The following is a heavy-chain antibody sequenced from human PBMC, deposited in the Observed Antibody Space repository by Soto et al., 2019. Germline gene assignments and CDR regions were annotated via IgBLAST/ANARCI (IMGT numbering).Heavy chain of an antibody. CDR3: AGDRFGVNPGEDY. Sequence: EVQLVESGGGLIQPGGSLRLSCAASGFTVSRNYMNWVRQAPGKGLEWVSIIHSGGDTYYTDSVKGRFTISRDNSLNTLYLHMNSLRVEDTAVYYCAGDRFGVNPGEDYWGQGTLVTVSS. CDR1: GFTVSRNY. D-gene: IGHD4-17*01. J-gene: IGHJ4*02. CDR2: IHSGGDT. V-gene: IGHV3-53*01.